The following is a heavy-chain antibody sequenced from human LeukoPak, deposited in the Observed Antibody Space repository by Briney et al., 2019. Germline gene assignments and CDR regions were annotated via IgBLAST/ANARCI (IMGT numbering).Heavy chain of an antibody. Sequence: GGSLRLSCEASGFTFTTYSMTWVRQAPGKGLEWVSIISSGSSAIFSADALKGRFTISRDNAKNTLFLQINSLRAEDTAVYYCVREILAPGKTHDYWGQGTLVTVSS. CDR1: GFTFTTYS. V-gene: IGHV3-21*01. CDR2: ISSGSSAI. J-gene: IGHJ4*02. CDR3: VREILAPGKTHDY.